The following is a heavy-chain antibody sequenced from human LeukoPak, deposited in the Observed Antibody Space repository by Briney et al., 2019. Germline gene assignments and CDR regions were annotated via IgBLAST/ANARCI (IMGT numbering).Heavy chain of an antibody. D-gene: IGHD4-17*01. Sequence: SETLSLTCTVSGGSISSYYWSWIRQPPGKGLEWIGYIYYTGSTDYNPSLESRVTISVDTSKNQFSLNLSYVTAADTAVYYCARYSPPINGDYLDAFVLWGRGTMVTVSS. CDR2: IYYTGST. CDR3: ARYSPPINGDYLDAFVL. CDR1: GGSISSYY. J-gene: IGHJ3*01. V-gene: IGHV4-59*01.